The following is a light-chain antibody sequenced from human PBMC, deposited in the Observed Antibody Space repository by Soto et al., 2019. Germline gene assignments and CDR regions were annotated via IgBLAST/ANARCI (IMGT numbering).Light chain of an antibody. Sequence: EIVLTQSPATLYLSPGERATLSCSASQSVSSYLAWYQQNPGQAPRLLIYDPSNRATGLPDRFSGSGSGTDFALTISILEPGDFSVYYCQRRSDCVTFGRGNNVEIK. CDR2: DPS. CDR3: QRRSDCVT. V-gene: IGKV3-11*01. J-gene: IGKJ4*01. CDR1: QSVSSY.